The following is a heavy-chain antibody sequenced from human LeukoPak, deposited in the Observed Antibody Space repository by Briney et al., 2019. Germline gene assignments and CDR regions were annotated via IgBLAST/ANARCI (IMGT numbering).Heavy chain of an antibody. CDR1: GYTLTELS. Sequence: GASVKVSCKVSGYTLTELSMHWVRQAPGKGLEWMGGFDPEDGETIYAQKFQGRVTITTDESTSTAYMELSSLRSEDTAVYYCARLGSSSGYSDYWGQGTLVTVSS. D-gene: IGHD6-19*01. V-gene: IGHV1-24*01. CDR3: ARLGSSSGYSDY. CDR2: FDPEDGET. J-gene: IGHJ4*02.